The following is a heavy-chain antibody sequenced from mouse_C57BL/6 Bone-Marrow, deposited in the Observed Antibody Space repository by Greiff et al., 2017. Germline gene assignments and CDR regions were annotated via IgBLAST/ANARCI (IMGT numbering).Heavy chain of an antibody. Sequence: DVMLVESGGDLVKPGGSLKLSCAASGFTFSSYGMSWVRQTPDNRLEWVATISSGGSYTYYPDSVKGRFTISRDNAKNTLYLQMSSLKSEDTAMYYCARRFYFDYWGQGTTLTVSS. CDR3: ARRFYFDY. CDR1: GFTFSSYG. V-gene: IGHV5-6*02. CDR2: ISSGGSYT. J-gene: IGHJ2*01.